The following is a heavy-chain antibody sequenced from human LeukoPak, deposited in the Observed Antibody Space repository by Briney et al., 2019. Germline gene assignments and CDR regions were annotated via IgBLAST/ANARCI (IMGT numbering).Heavy chain of an antibody. CDR3: ASDRYRYCSGGSCLSYLYYFDY. CDR1: GYTFTSYG. CDR2: ISAYNGNT. J-gene: IGHJ4*02. D-gene: IGHD2-15*01. Sequence: GASVKVSCKASGYTFTSYGISWVRQAPGQGLEWMGWISAYNGNTNYAQKLQGRVTMTTDTSTSTAYMELRSLRSDDTAVYYCASDRYRYCSGGSCLSYLYYFDYWGQGTLVTVSS. V-gene: IGHV1-18*01.